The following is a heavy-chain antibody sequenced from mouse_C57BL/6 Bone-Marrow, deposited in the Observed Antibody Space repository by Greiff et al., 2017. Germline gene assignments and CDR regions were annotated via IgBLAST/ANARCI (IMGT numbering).Heavy chain of an antibody. V-gene: IGHV5-6*01. J-gene: IGHJ3*01. D-gene: IGHD2-5*01. CDR3: ARHDTYYSSPWFAY. CDR2: ISSGGSYT. Sequence: EVQGVESGGDLVKPGGSLKLSCAASGFTFSSYGMSWVRQTPDKRLEWVATISSGGSYTYYPDSVKGRFTISRDNAKNTLYLQMSSLKSEDTAMYYGARHDTYYSSPWFAYWGQGTLVTVSA. CDR1: GFTFSSYG.